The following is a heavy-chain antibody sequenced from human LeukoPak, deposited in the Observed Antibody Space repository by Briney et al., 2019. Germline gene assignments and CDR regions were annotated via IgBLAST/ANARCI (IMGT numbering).Heavy chain of an antibody. CDR3: VREARLST. D-gene: IGHD3-16*02. J-gene: IGHJ5*02. CDR1: GLTFSSYE. CDR2: ISSSGSTI. Sequence: PGGSLRLSCAASGLTFSSYEMNWVRQAPGKGLEWVSYISSSGSTIYYVDSVKGRFTISRDNAKNSLYLQMNSLRAEDTAVYFCVREARLSTWGQGALVSVSS. V-gene: IGHV3-48*03.